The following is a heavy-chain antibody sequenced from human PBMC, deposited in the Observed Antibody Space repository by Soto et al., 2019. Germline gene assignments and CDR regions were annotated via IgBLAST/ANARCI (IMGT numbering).Heavy chain of an antibody. D-gene: IGHD1-26*01. Sequence: WETLSLTCTVSVFSIISMIYYWGCIRQRPGKGLEWIGSIYYSGSTYYNPSLKSRVTISVDTSKNQFSLKLSSVTAADTAVYYCARQIGYRGSINNWLDHWGHRTLVTVSS. V-gene: IGHV4-39*01. J-gene: IGHJ5*02. CDR3: ARQIGYRGSINNWLDH. CDR1: VFSIISMIYY. CDR2: IYYSGST.